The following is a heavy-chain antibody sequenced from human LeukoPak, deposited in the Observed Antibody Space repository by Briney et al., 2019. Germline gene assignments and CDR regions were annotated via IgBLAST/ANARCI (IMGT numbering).Heavy chain of an antibody. CDR1: GAFTSTYY. J-gene: IGHJ4*02. D-gene: IGHD6-25*01. CDR2: VFYSGSS. CDR3: ARIDPLGFFDQ. Sequence: SETLSLTCTVSGAFTSTYYWSWVRQPPTGGLEWIGYVFYSGSSNYNPNFSSRVTMSVDTSKSPFSLKLTSVTAADTAVYYCARIDPLGFFDQWGQGTLVTVSS. V-gene: IGHV4-59*13.